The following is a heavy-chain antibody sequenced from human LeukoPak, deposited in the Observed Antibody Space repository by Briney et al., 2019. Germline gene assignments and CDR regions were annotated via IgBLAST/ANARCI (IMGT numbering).Heavy chain of an antibody. CDR3: VRDLT. V-gene: IGHV3-64D*06. CDR1: GFTFSTSA. Sequence: GGSLRLSCSASGFTFSTSAMHWVRQAPGKGPQFVSAITTNGRSTHYADSVKGRFTISRDNSKSTLDLQMSSLRAEDTAVYYCVRDLTWGQGTLVTVSS. D-gene: IGHD4/OR15-4a*01. J-gene: IGHJ4*02. CDR2: ITTNGRST.